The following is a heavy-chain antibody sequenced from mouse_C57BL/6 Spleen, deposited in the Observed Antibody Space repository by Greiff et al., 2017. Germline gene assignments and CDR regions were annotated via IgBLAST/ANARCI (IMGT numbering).Heavy chain of an antibody. D-gene: IGHD2-4*01. CDR3: ASGDYDYVGAY. CDR1: GYSITSGYY. Sequence: EVKLMESGPGLVKPSQSLSLTCSVTGYSITSGYYWNWIRQFPGNKLEWMGYISYDGSNNYNPSLKNRISFTRDASKNQFFLKLNSVTTKDTATYDCASGDYDYVGAYWGQGPLVTVSA. V-gene: IGHV3-6*01. CDR2: ISYDGSN. J-gene: IGHJ3*01.